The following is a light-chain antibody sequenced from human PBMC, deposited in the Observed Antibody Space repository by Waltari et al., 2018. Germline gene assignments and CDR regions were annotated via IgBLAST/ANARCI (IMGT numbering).Light chain of an antibody. Sequence: ETLLTQSPATLSVSPGDRATLSCRASQRVGSNIAWYQQRPGQPPRLLIYGASTRAIGVPDRFSGSGSGTQRTLTISSLQSEDFGIYYCQQYNDWPHTFGPGTRVDIK. J-gene: IGKJ3*01. CDR3: QQYNDWPHT. CDR2: GAS. CDR1: QRVGSN. V-gene: IGKV3-15*01.